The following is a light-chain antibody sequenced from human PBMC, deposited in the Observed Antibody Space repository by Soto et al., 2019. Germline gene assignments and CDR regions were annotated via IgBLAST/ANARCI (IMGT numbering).Light chain of an antibody. J-gene: IGKJ5*01. CDR3: QQFHNWPPIT. CDR2: GAS. Sequence: IVITQSPVTLSVSPGERVALSCRASQSVSTNLAWYQQKPGQAPRLLIYGASTRATGIPARFSGSGSGTEFTLTISSLQSEDFAVYYCQQFHNWPPITFGQGTRLEIK. CDR1: QSVSTN. V-gene: IGKV3-15*01.